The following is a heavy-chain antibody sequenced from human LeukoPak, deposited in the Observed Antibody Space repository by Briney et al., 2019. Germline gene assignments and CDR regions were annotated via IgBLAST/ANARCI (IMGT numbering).Heavy chain of an antibody. CDR3: ARVWVEVGNVGSFDS. J-gene: IGHJ4*02. Sequence: ASVKVSCKASGYTFTDHYVHWVRQAPGQGLEWMGIINPRGGSTTYAQNFQGRVTMARDTSTSTIYMELSSLRSDDTAVYYCARVWVEVGNVGSFDSWGQGTLVTVSS. V-gene: IGHV1-46*01. CDR1: GYTFTDHY. D-gene: IGHD1-26*01. CDR2: INPRGGST.